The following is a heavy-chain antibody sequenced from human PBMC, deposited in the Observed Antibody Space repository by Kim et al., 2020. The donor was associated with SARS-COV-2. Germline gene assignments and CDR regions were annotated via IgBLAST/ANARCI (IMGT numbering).Heavy chain of an antibody. Sequence: ASVKVSCKASGYSFTACYMHWVRQAPGQGLEWMGWINPSSGGTNYAQKFQGRVTVTRDTSITTAYMELSRLTSDDTAVYYCARERGDGYNSFDYWGQGTLITVSS. CDR1: GYSFTACY. CDR2: INPSSGGT. V-gene: IGHV1-2*02. J-gene: IGHJ4*02. CDR3: ARERGDGYNSFDY. D-gene: IGHD5-12*01.